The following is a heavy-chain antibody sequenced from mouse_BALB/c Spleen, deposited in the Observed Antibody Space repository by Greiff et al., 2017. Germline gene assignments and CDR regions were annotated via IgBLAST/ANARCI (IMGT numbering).Heavy chain of an antibody. Sequence: EVKLVESGGGLVKPGGSLKLSCAASGFTFSDYYMYWVRQTPEKRLEWVATISDGGSYTYYPDSVKGRFTISRDNAKNNLYLQMSSLKSEDTAMYYCARDGGRAMDYWGQGTSVTVSS. J-gene: IGHJ4*01. CDR2: ISDGGSYT. CDR3: ARDGGRAMDY. D-gene: IGHD3-3*01. CDR1: GFTFSDYY. V-gene: IGHV5-4*02.